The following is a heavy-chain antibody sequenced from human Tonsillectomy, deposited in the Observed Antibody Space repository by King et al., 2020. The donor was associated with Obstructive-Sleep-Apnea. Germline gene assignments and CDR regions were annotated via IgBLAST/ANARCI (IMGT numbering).Heavy chain of an antibody. D-gene: IGHD4-11*01. V-gene: IGHV1-3*01. CDR1: GYTFTSSA. J-gene: IGHJ6*02. CDR3: ARSPSTVNYYYYGMDV. Sequence: QLGQSGSEVKKPGASVKVSCKASGYTFTSSAMHCVRQAPGQRLEWMGRINAGNGNTKESQKFQGSVTITRDTSASTAYMELSSLRSEDTAVYYCARSPSTVNYYYYGMDVWGQGTTVTVSS. CDR2: INAGNGNT.